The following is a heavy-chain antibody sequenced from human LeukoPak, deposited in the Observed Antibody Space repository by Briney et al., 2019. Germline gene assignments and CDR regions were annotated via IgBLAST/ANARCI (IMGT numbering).Heavy chain of an antibody. CDR2: IYYSGTT. V-gene: IGHV4-59*13. D-gene: IGHD4-17*01. Sequence: SETLSLTCTVSGGSISSYYWSWLRQPPGKGLEWIGYIYYSGTTNYNPSLKSRVTISVDTSKNQFSLKLSSVTAADTAVYYCASTARYYYYGMDVWGQGTTVTVSS. CDR1: GGSISSYY. CDR3: ASTARYYYYGMDV. J-gene: IGHJ6*02.